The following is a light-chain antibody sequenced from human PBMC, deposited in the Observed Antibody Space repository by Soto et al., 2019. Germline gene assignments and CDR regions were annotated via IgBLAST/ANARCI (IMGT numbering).Light chain of an antibody. Sequence: QSALTQPASVSGSPGQSISIPCTGTSSDIGAFNFVSWYQQHPGKAPKVLIYGVTNRPSGVDYRFSGSKSGNTASLIISGLQAEDEADYYCSSFTSDSTRIFGTGTKLTVL. CDR1: SSDIGAFNF. CDR2: GVT. CDR3: SSFTSDSTRI. V-gene: IGLV2-14*03. J-gene: IGLJ1*01.